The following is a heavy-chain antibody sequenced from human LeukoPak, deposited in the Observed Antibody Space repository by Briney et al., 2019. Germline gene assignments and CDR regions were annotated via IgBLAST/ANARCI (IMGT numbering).Heavy chain of an antibody. CDR3: AKDFLVSLDVMTAFS. Sequence: GGSLRLSCAASGFTFDDYAMHWVRQAAGKGLEWISLISGDGLGTWYAGSVKGRFTISRDNGKNSLYLQMNSLKTEDSALYYCAKDFLVSLDVMTAFSWGHGTRVTVSS. CDR2: ISGDGLGT. V-gene: IGHV3-43*02. J-gene: IGHJ5*01. CDR1: GFTFDDYA. D-gene: IGHD3-9*01.